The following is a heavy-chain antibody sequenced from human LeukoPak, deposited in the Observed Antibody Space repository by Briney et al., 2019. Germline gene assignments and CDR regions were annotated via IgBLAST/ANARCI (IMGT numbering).Heavy chain of an antibody. J-gene: IGHJ6*02. D-gene: IGHD3-22*01. CDR2: IYYSGST. V-gene: IGHV4-31*03. Sequence: SETLSLTCTVSGGSISSGGYYWSWIRQHPGKGLEWIGYIYYSGSTYYNPSLKSRVNISVDTSKNQFSLKMSSVTAADTAVYYCARDTLPGYYDSSGYRPYYYGMDVWGQGTTVTVSS. CDR1: GGSISSGGYY. CDR3: ARDTLPGYYDSSGYRPYYYGMDV.